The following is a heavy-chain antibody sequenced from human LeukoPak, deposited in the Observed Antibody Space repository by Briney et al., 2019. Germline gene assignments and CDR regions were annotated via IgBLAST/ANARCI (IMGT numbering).Heavy chain of an antibody. D-gene: IGHD3-10*01. CDR1: GFTFSSYT. Sequence: PGGSLRLSCAASGFTFSSYTMNWVRRAPGKGLEWVSSISSSSSYIYYADSVKGRFTISRDNAKNSLYLQMNSLRAEDTAMYYCARLSAMLRGPEPIYYFDYWGQGTLVTVSS. V-gene: IGHV3-21*01. CDR2: ISSSSSYI. CDR3: ARLSAMLRGPEPIYYFDY. J-gene: IGHJ4*01.